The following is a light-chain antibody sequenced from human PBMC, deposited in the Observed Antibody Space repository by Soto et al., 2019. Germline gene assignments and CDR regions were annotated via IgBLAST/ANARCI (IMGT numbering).Light chain of an antibody. CDR2: AAS. Sequence: DIQMTQSPSSVSASVGDRVTITCRASQGISSWLAWYQQKPWKAPNLLIYAASSLQSGVPSRFSGSVSGTDVTLNISSMQPKNITIYYCQQSKSVPLTFGGGKKVEIK. CDR1: QGISSW. J-gene: IGKJ4*01. V-gene: IGKV1-12*01. CDR3: QQSKSVPLT.